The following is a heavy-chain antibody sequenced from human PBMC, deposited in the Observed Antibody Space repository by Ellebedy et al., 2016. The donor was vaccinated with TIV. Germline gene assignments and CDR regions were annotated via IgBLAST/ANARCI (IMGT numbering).Heavy chain of an antibody. CDR1: GGSVSGYY. J-gene: IGHJ6*02. Sequence: SETLSLTCTVSGGSVSGYYWSWVRQTPGKGLQWLGYVYYNGVTNPNPSLKSRVVLSIDTSRNQFSLRLTSVTAADTAVYYCASLFGELHRYGMDVWGQGTTVTVSS. V-gene: IGHV4-59*02. CDR2: VYYNGVT. D-gene: IGHD3-10*02. CDR3: ASLFGELHRYGMDV.